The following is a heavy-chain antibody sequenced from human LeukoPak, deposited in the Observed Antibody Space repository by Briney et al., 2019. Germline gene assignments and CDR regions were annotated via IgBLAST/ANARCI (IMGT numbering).Heavy chain of an antibody. CDR3: ARDDYGEPGWFDP. J-gene: IGHJ5*02. CDR1: GYTFTGYY. CDR2: ISGYDGNT. D-gene: IGHD4-17*01. Sequence: GASVKVSCKASGYTFTGYYMHWVRQAPGQGLEWMGWISGYDGNTKYAQKLQGRVSLTTDSSTSTVYMELRSLRSDDTAVYYCARDDYGEPGWFDPWGQGTLVTVSS. V-gene: IGHV1-18*04.